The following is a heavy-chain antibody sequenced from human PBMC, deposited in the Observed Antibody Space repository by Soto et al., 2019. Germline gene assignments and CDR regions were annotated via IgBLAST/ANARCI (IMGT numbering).Heavy chain of an antibody. J-gene: IGHJ3*02. CDR3: ARVVLAAAESGVGAFDI. CDR2: IYHSGST. V-gene: IGHV4-30-2*01. CDR1: GGSISSAGYS. Sequence: TLYLTCGVSGGSISSAGYSWSWIRQPPGKGLEWIGYIYHSGSTYYNPSLKSRVTISVDRSKNQFSLKLSSVTAADTAVYYCARVVLAAAESGVGAFDIWGQGTMVTVSS. D-gene: IGHD6-13*01.